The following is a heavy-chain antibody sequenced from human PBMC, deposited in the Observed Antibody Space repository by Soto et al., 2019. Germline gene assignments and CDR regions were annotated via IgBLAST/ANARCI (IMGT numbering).Heavy chain of an antibody. CDR3: AKGYGGQQLTRGDAFDF. D-gene: IGHD6-13*01. V-gene: IGHV3-30*18. CDR2: ISYGGSNE. Sequence: QVQLVESGGGVVQPGRSLRLSCAASGFTFSSYGMHWVRQAPGKGLEWVAFISYGGSNEDYADSVKGRFAISRDNSKNMLYLQRNGLRVEDTAVYYCAKGYGGQQLTRGDAFDFWGQGTMVTVSS. J-gene: IGHJ3*01. CDR1: GFTFSSYG.